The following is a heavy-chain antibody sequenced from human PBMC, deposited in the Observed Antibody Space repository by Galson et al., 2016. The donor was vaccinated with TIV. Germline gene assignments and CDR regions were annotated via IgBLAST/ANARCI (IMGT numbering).Heavy chain of an antibody. Sequence: QSGAEVKKPGESLRISCKGSGYNFTNYWISWVRQMPGKGLEWMGRIDPSDSYTNYSPSFQGHVTISVDKSISTAYLQWSSLKASDTAMYYCAGLGYYHDSSGHPYWGQGTLVTVSS. CDR2: IDPSDSYT. CDR3: AGLGYYHDSSGHPY. D-gene: IGHD3-22*01. V-gene: IGHV5-10-1*01. CDR1: GYNFTNYW. J-gene: IGHJ4*02.